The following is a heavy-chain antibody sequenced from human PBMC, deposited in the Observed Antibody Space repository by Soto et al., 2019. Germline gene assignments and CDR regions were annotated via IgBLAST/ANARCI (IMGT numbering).Heavy chain of an antibody. CDR1: GGSINDFY. D-gene: IGHD6-6*01. Sequence: QVQLQESGPGLVKASETLSLTCTVSGGSINDFYWSWFRQPPGKGLEWIGYIFYSGGTDYNPSLKGRVTISVDTSKNQFSLKLRSVTAADTAVYYCARVGGVAARTFDYWGQGTLVTVSS. V-gene: IGHV4-59*01. CDR3: ARVGGVAARTFDY. J-gene: IGHJ4*02. CDR2: IFYSGGT.